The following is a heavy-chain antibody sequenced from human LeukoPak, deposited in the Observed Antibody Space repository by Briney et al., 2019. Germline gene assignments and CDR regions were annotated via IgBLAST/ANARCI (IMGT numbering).Heavy chain of an antibody. CDR3: ARGRYCSGGSCYKDY. CDR2: IYYTGST. D-gene: IGHD2-15*01. Sequence: SETLSLTCTVSGGSITGFYWSWIRQPPRKGLEWIGYIYYTGSTNYKPSLKSRLTISLDTSKNQFSLNLSSVTAADTAVYYCARGRYCSGGSCYKDYWGQGTLVTVSS. J-gene: IGHJ4*02. CDR1: GGSITGFY. V-gene: IGHV4-59*13.